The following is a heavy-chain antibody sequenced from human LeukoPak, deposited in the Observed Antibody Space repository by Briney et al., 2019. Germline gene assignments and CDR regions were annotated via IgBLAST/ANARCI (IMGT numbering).Heavy chain of an antibody. CDR2: IYYSGST. V-gene: IGHV4-59*01. J-gene: IGHJ6*02. CDR1: GGSISSCY. Sequence: SETLSLTCTVSGGSISSCYWSWIRQPPGKGLEWIGYIYYSGSTNYNPSLKSRVTISVDTSKNQFSLKLSSVTAADTAVYYCARVPRYSSGWRYGMDVWGQGTTVTVSS. CDR3: ARVPRYSSGWRYGMDV. D-gene: IGHD6-19*01.